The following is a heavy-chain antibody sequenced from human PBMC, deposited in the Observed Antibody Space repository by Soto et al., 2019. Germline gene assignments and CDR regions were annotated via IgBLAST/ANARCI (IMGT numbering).Heavy chain of an antibody. CDR2: ISSTTNYI. J-gene: IGHJ4*02. CDR1: GYTFTRYS. Sequence: GGSLSLSRAASGYTFTRYSMNWVRQAPGKGLEWVSSISSTTNYIYYADSMKGGFTVSRDNAKNSVYLDMNSLSAEDTAVYYCARESEDLTSNFDYWGQGTLVTVSS. CDR3: ARESEDLTSNFDY. V-gene: IGHV3-21*01.